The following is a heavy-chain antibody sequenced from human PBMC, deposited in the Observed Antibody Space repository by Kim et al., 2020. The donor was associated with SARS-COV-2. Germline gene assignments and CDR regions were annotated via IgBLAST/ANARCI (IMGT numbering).Heavy chain of an antibody. V-gene: IGHV1-2*02. D-gene: IGHD3-22*01. Sequence: ASVKVSCKASGYIFTSYFIHWVRQAPGQGLEWMGWINPYSGGTEYAQKFQGRVTMTTVTSITTAYMELTGLTSDDTAVYFCARDHPNDRRHPWGLGTLVTVSS. CDR1: GYIFTSYF. CDR3: ARDHPNDRRHP. CDR2: INPYSGGT. J-gene: IGHJ5*02.